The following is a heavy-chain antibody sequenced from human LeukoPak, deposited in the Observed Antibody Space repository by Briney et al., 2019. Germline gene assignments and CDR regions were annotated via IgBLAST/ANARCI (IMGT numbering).Heavy chain of an antibody. J-gene: IGHJ5*02. CDR2: IYPGDSDT. Sequence: GESLKISCKGSGYSFTSYWIGWVRQMPGEGLGWMGIIYPGDSDTRYSPSFQGQVTISAEKSISTAYLQWSSLKASDTAMYYCARRVSYDFWSGSSIHWFDPWGQGTLVTVSS. CDR1: GYSFTSYW. V-gene: IGHV5-51*01. CDR3: ARRVSYDFWSGSSIHWFDP. D-gene: IGHD3-3*01.